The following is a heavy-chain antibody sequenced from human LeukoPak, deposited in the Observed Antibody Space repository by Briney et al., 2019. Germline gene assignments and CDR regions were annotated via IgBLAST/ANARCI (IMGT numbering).Heavy chain of an antibody. CDR3: ARDLDYGDYGYFDY. J-gene: IGHJ4*02. CDR1: GFTFSSYG. Sequence: TGGSLRLSCAASGFTFSSYGMHWVRQAPGKGLEWVAVIWYDGSNNYYADSVKGRFTISRDNSKNTLYLQMNSLRAEDTAVYYCARDLDYGDYGYFDYWGQGTLVTVSS. D-gene: IGHD4-17*01. CDR2: IWYDGSNN. V-gene: IGHV3-33*01.